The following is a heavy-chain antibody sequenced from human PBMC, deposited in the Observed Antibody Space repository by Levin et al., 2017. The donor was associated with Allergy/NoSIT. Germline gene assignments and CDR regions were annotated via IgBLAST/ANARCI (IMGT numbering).Heavy chain of an antibody. J-gene: IGHJ4*02. CDR2: IYYSGST. Sequence: SETLSLTCTVSGGSISSYYWSWIRQPPGKGLEWIGYIYYSGSTNYNPSLKSRVTISVDTSKNQFSLKLSSVTAADTAVYYCARTYYDFWSGYYIEYYFDYWGQGTLVTVSS. D-gene: IGHD3-3*01. CDR1: GGSISSYY. V-gene: IGHV4-59*01. CDR3: ARTYYDFWSGYYIEYYFDY.